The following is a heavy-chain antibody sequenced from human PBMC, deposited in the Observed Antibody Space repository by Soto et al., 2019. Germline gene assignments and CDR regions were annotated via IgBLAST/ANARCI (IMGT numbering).Heavy chain of an antibody. CDR3: ARDPRVRGVYYGKDF. J-gene: IGHJ6*02. CDR2: IWYDGSNK. D-gene: IGHD3-10*01. CDR1: GFTFSSYG. Sequence: GGSLRLSCAASGFTFSSYGMHWVRQAPGKGLEWVAVIWYDGSNKYYADSVKGRFTISRDNSKNTLYLQMNSLRAEDTAVYYFARDPRVRGVYYGKDFWGQGTTVTVS. V-gene: IGHV3-33*01.